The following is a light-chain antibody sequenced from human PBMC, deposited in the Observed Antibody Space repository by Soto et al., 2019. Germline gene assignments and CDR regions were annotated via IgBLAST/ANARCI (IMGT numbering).Light chain of an antibody. CDR1: HSLLHSNGYNY. Sequence: DIVMTQSPLSLAVTPGEPASISCRSSHSLLHSNGYNYLDWYLQKPGQSPQLLIYLGSNRASEVPDRFSGSGSGTDFRLKISRAVAEDVGVYYCMEALQTPYTFGQGTKLEIK. CDR3: MEALQTPYT. V-gene: IGKV2-28*01. J-gene: IGKJ2*01. CDR2: LGS.